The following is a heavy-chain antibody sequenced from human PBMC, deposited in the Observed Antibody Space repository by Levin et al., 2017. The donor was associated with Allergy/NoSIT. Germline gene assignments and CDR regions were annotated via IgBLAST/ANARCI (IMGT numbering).Heavy chain of an antibody. CDR1: GFSFSGYG. D-gene: IGHD2-2*01. V-gene: IGHV3-30*18. J-gene: IGHJ6*02. CDR2: ISYDGGKK. Sequence: GGSLRLSCAGSGFSFSGYGLHWVRQAPGEGLEWVAGISYDGGKKYYADSVKGRFTISRDNSKSTLSLQINTLTSEDTAVYYCAKDESYCICNNCYSGYYGMDVWGQGTTVTVSS. CDR3: AKDESYCICNNCYSGYYGMDV.